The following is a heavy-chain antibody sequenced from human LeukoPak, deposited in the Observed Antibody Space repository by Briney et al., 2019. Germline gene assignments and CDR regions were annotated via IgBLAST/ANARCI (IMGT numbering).Heavy chain of an antibody. D-gene: IGHD2-15*01. CDR1: GFTVSSNY. CDR3: AKEWYLYYFDY. Sequence: GGSLRHSCAASGFTVSSNYMSWVRQAPGKGLEWVSVIYSGGSTYYADSVKGRFTISRDNSKNTLYLQMNSLRAEDTAVYYCAKEWYLYYFDYWGQGTLVTVSS. V-gene: IGHV3-53*01. J-gene: IGHJ4*02. CDR2: IYSGGST.